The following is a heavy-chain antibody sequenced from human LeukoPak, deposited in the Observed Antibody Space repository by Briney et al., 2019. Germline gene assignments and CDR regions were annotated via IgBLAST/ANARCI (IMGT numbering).Heavy chain of an antibody. J-gene: IGHJ6*02. D-gene: IGHD6-13*01. CDR1: GYNLTELS. CDR2: FDPEDGET. V-gene: IGHV1-24*01. Sequence: ASVKVSCKVSGYNLTELSMHWVRQAPGKGLEWMGGFDPEDGETIYAQKFQGRVTMTEDTSTDTAYMELSSLRSEDTAVYYCGVLGYYYGMDVWGQGTTVTVSS. CDR3: GVLGYYYGMDV.